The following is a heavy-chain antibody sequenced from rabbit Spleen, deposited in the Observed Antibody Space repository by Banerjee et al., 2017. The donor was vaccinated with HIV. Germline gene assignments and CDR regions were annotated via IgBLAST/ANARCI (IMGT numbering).Heavy chain of an antibody. CDR2: MNTFTTRT. J-gene: IGHJ4*01. CDR3: ARDLPGIIGWNFNL. Sequence: QSLEESGGGLVQPEGSLTLTCTASGFSFSSRYYMCWVRQAPGKGLVWIGCMNTFTTRTVYASWAKGRFTISKTSSTTVTLQMTSLTAADTATYFCARDLPGIIGWNFNLWGPGTLVTVS. CDR1: GFSFSSRYY. V-gene: IGHV1S40*01. D-gene: IGHD1-1*01.